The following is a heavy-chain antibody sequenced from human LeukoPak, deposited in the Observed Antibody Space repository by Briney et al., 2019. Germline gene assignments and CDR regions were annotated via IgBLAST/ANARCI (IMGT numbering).Heavy chain of an antibody. D-gene: IGHD5-12*01. Sequence: SETLSLTCTVSGGSISSYYWSWIRQPPGKGLEWIGYLFYSGNTNSNPSLKSRVTISADTSKNQFSLRLNSVTAADTAVYFCGRVRTGNTGSPEYFEDWGQGTLVSVSS. J-gene: IGHJ1*01. CDR1: GGSISSYY. CDR3: GRVRTGNTGSPEYFED. CDR2: LFYSGNT. V-gene: IGHV4-59*01.